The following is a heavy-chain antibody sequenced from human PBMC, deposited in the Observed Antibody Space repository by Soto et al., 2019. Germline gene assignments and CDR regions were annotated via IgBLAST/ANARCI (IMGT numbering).Heavy chain of an antibody. Sequence: SDTLSLTHSFSVGSTRRAFYYWCWFRQSPEKGLEWIASISYSGSTYYNPTLKSRLIISVDTSKSQFSLNLSSVTAADTAVYYCARHPSDFWFDPWGQG. CDR3: ARHPSDFWFDP. J-gene: IGHJ5*02. CDR2: ISYSGST. V-gene: IGHV4-39*01. D-gene: IGHD2-21*02. CDR1: VGSTRRAFYY.